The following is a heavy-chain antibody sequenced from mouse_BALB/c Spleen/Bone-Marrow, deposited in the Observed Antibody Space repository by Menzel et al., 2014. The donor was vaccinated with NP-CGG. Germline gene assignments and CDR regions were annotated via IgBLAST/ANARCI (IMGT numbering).Heavy chain of an antibody. CDR3: ARFFYDGYCGEAMDY. CDR1: GFTFSSFG. D-gene: IGHD2-3*01. CDR2: INSGSSTI. J-gene: IGHJ4*01. Sequence: DVKLVESGGGLVQPGGSRKLSCAASGFTFSSFGMHWVRQAPEKGLEWVAYINSGSSTIYYADTVKGRFTISRDNPKNTLFLQMTSLRSEDTAMYYCARFFYDGYCGEAMDYWGQGTSVTVSS. V-gene: IGHV5-17*02.